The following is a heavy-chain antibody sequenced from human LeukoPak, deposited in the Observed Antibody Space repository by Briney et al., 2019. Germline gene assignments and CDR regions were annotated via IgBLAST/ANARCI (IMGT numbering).Heavy chain of an antibody. D-gene: IGHD1-1*01. CDR1: GYTFTGYY. J-gene: IGHJ6*02. CDR3: ARDLRTPYHYGMNV. V-gene: IGHV1-2*02. CDR2: INPNSGGT. Sequence: ASVKVSCKASGYTFTGYYMHWVRQAPGQGLEWMGWINPNSGGTNYAQKFQGRVTMTRDTSINTAYMELSGLTSDDTAIYYCARDLRTPYHYGMNVWGQGTTVTVSS.